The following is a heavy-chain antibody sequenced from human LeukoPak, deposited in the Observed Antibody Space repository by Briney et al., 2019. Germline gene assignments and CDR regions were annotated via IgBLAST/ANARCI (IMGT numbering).Heavy chain of an antibody. J-gene: IGHJ6*02. CDR1: GFTFSSYG. CDR3: ASGIAVAGKNYYGMDV. CDR2: ISYDGSNK. D-gene: IGHD6-19*01. Sequence: GRSLRLSCAASGFTFSSYGMHWVRQAPGKGLEWVAVISYDGSNKYYADSVKGRFTISRDNSKNTLYLQMNRLRAEDTAVYYCASGIAVAGKNYYGMDVWGQGTTVTVSS. V-gene: IGHV3-30*03.